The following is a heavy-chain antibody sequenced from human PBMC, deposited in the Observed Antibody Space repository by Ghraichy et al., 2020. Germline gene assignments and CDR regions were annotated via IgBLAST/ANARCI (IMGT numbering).Heavy chain of an antibody. V-gene: IGHV3-73*01. CDR2: IRSKTDNYAT. CDR1: GFTFSGSA. D-gene: IGHD5-24*01. J-gene: IGHJ5*01. Sequence: GGSLRLSCVASGFTFSGSAIHWVRQTSGRGLEWVGRIRSKTDNYATAFGASVEGRFTISRDDSENTAYLQMNTLKTVDTAVYYCIRPTNGFEFWGQGTLVTVSS. CDR3: IRPTNGFEF.